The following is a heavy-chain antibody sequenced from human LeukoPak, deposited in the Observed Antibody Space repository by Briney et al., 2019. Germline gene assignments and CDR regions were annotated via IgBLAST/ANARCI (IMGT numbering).Heavy chain of an antibody. V-gene: IGHV3-23*01. CDR3: AKRAVAGTFDY. Sequence: GGSLRLSCAASGFTVGSNYMSWVRQAPGKGLEWVSAISGSGGSTYYADSVKGRFTISRDNSKNTLYLQMNSLRAEDTAVYYCAKRAVAGTFDYWGQGTLVTVSS. CDR2: ISGSGGST. D-gene: IGHD6-19*01. CDR1: GFTVGSNY. J-gene: IGHJ4*02.